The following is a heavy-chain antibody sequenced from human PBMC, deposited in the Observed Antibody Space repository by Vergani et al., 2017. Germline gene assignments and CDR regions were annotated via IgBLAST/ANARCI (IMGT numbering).Heavy chain of an antibody. CDR1: GFTFSACP. CDR2: ISARYPST. CDR3: ARLSYDTTPYLQGGYDC. J-gene: IGHJ4*02. Sequence: EVQLLQSGGGVIQPGGSVRLSCAASGFTFSACPMTWVRQAPGKGLEWVSAISARYPSTYYADSVKGRFTISRDNSKNMLYLQMNSLRAVDTAVYYCARLSYDTTPYLQGGYDCWGQGTLVSVSS. V-gene: IGHV3-23*01. D-gene: IGHD3-22*01.